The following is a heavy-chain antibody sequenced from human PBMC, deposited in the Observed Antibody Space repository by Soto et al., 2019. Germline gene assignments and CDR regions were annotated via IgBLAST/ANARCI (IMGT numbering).Heavy chain of an antibody. V-gene: IGHV4-34*01. D-gene: IGHD2-2*01. Sequence: QVQLQQWGAGLLKPSETLSLTCAVYGGSFSGYYWSWIRQPPGKVLEWIGEINHSGSTNYNPSLKSRVNISVDTSKNHFSLKLRSVTAAYTAVYYCATYAGRESYQWFDPWGQGTLVTVSS. CDR1: GGSFSGYY. CDR3: ATYAGRESYQWFDP. CDR2: INHSGST. J-gene: IGHJ5*02.